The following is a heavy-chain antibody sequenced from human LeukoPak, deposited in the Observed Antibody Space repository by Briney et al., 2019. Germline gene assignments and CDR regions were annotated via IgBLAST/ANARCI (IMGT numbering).Heavy chain of an antibody. CDR2: ISYDGSNK. Sequence: GGSLRLSCAASGFTFSSYAMHWVRQAPGKGLEWVAVISYDGSNKYYADSVKGRFTISRDNSKNTLYLQMNSLRAEDTAVYYCAKVGRLRKYYFDYWGQGTLVTVSS. V-gene: IGHV3-30*04. CDR1: GFTFSSYA. D-gene: IGHD1-14*01. J-gene: IGHJ4*02. CDR3: AKVGRLRKYYFDY.